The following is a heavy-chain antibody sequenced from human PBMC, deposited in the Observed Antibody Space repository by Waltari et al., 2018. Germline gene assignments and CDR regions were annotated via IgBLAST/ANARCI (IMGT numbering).Heavy chain of an antibody. CDR3: ARQDVDTAMVR. Sequence: QVQLQESGPGLVKPSETLSLTCAVSGYSISSGYYWGWIRQPPGKGLEWIGSIYHSGSTYYNPSLKSRVTISVDTSKNQFSLKLSSVTAADTAVYYCARQDVDTAMVRWGQGTLVTVSS. V-gene: IGHV4-38-2*01. D-gene: IGHD5-18*01. J-gene: IGHJ4*02. CDR2: IYHSGST. CDR1: GYSISSGYY.